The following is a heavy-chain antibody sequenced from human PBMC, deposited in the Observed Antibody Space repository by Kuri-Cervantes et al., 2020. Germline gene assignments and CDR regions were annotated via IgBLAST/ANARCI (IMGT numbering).Heavy chain of an antibody. CDR1: GFTFSDYY. CDR3: ARPGHRTPYFYYIDV. V-gene: IGHV4-38-2*01. CDR2: IYYTGKA. J-gene: IGHJ6*03. Sequence: ESLKISCAASGFTFSDYYMSWIRQPPGKGLEWIGSIYYTGKAYYNPSLESRVTISVDTSKDHFSLNLNSVTAADTAVYYCARPGHRTPYFYYIDVWGKGTTVTVSS. D-gene: IGHD4-23*01.